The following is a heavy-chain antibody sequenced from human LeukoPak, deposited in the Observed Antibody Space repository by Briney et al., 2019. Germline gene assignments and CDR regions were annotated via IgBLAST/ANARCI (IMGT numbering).Heavy chain of an antibody. V-gene: IGHV1-8*01. CDR1: GYTFTSYD. CDR3: ARAGDIVVVPAATDNWFDP. D-gene: IGHD2-2*01. J-gene: IGHJ5*02. CDR2: MNPNSGNT. Sequence: ASVKVSCKASGYTFTSYDINWVRQATGQGLEWMGWMNPNSGNTGYAQKFQGRVTMTRNTSISTAYMELSGLRSEDTAVYYCARAGDIVVVPAATDNWFDPWGQGTLVTVSS.